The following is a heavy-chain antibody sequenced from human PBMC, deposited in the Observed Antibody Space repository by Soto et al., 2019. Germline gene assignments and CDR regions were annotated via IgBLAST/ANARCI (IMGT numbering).Heavy chain of an antibody. Sequence: QVQLVESGGGVVQRGGSLRLSCAASGFTFSSYGMHWVRQAPGKGLEWVAVIWYDGSNKYYADSVKGRYTISRDDSKNTVYLQMNSLGAEDTAVYYCTRDPLIAVAAYDAFDIWGQVTSVTVSS. CDR1: GFTFSSYG. D-gene: IGHD6-19*01. CDR3: TRDPLIAVAAYDAFDI. J-gene: IGHJ3*02. V-gene: IGHV3-33*01. CDR2: IWYDGSNK.